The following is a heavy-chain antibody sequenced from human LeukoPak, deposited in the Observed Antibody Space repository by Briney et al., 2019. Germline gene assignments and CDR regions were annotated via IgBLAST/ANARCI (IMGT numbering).Heavy chain of an antibody. D-gene: IGHD1-1*01. V-gene: IGHV4-39*07. Sequence: SETLSLTCTVSGGSISSSSYYWDWIRQPPGKGLEWIGSIYYSGSTYYNPSLKSRVTISVDTSKNQFSLKLSSVTAADTAVYYCARPDDPRGSHAFDIWGQGTMVTVSS. CDR3: ARPDDPRGSHAFDI. CDR2: IYYSGST. CDR1: GGSISSSSYY. J-gene: IGHJ3*02.